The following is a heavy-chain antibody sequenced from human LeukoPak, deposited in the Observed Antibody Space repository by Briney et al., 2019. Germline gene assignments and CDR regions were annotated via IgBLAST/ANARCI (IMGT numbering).Heavy chain of an antibody. V-gene: IGHV3-48*03. Sequence: GGSLRLSCAASGFTFSSYEMNWVRRAPGKGLEWVSYISSSGSTIYYADSVKGRFTISRDNAKNSLYLQMNSLRAEDTAVYYCARAWVVGDTPPYYYYYGMDVWGQGTTVTVSS. J-gene: IGHJ6*02. CDR3: ARAWVVGDTPPYYYYYGMDV. CDR1: GFTFSSYE. CDR2: ISSSGSTI. D-gene: IGHD1-26*01.